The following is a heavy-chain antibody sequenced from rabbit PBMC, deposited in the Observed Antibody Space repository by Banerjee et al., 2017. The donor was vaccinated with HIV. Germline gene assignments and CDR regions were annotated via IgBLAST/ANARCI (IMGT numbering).Heavy chain of an antibody. CDR2: IGVGSGST. D-gene: IGHD2-1*01. V-gene: IGHV1S40*01. Sequence: QQLVESGGGLVKPGASLTLTCKASGFSFSSGYYMCWVRQAPGKGLEWIACIGVGSGSTWYASWVNGRFTISKSSSTTVTLQMTSLTAADTATYFCAREDANSDSSFALWGPGTLVTVS. J-gene: IGHJ6*01. CDR3: AREDANSDSSFAL. CDR1: GFSFSSGYY.